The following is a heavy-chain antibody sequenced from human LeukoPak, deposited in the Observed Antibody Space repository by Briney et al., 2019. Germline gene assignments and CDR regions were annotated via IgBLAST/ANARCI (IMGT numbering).Heavy chain of an antibody. CDR1: GLTFSSYA. D-gene: IGHD3-9*01. CDR2: ISGSGGST. CDR3: AKDRYDILTGPQPLFDY. V-gene: IGHV3-23*01. J-gene: IGHJ4*02. Sequence: GGSLRLSCEASGLTFSSYAMSWVRQAPGQGLEWVSAISGSGGSTYYADSVKGRFTISRDNSKNTLYLQMNSLRAEDTAVYYCAKDRYDILTGPQPLFDYWGQGTLVTVSS.